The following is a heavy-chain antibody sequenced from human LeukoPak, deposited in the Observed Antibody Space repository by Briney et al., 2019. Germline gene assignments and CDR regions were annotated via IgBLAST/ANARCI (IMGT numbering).Heavy chain of an antibody. CDR2: ISSSSSYI. D-gene: IGHD1-26*01. V-gene: IGHV3-21*01. CDR3: ARDGSYYGMDV. CDR1: GFTFSTYS. J-gene: IGHJ6*02. Sequence: SGGSLRLSCAASGFTFSTYSMNWVRQAPGKGLEWVSSISSSSSYIYYADSVKGRFTISRDNAKNSLYLQMNSLRAEDTAVYYCARDGSYYGMDVWGQGTTVTVSS.